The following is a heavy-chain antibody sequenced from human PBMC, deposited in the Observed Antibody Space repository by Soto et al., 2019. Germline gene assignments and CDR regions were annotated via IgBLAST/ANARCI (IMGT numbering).Heavy chain of an antibody. Sequence: SETLSLTCTVSCGSISSYYWSWIRQPPGKGLEWIGYIYYSGSTNYNPSLKSRVTISVDTSKNQFSLKLSSVTAADTAVYYCARERNYDFWSGHNWFDPWGQGTLVTVS. V-gene: IGHV4-59*01. D-gene: IGHD3-3*01. CDR1: CGSISSYY. J-gene: IGHJ5*02. CDR3: ARERNYDFWSGHNWFDP. CDR2: IYYSGST.